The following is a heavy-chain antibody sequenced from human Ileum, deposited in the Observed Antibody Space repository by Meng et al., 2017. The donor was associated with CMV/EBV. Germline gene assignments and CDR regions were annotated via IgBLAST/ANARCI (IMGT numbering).Heavy chain of an antibody. CDR3: VREDIVVFDY. CDR2: IKQDGSAT. CDR1: GFTYSNFW. D-gene: IGHD2-15*01. J-gene: IGHJ4*02. V-gene: IGHV3-7*01. Sequence: GESRKISCAVSGFTYSNFWMSWVRQSPGMGLEWVANIKQDGSATYYADSVKGRFTISRDNAKNSLYLQMDNLRADDTAVYYCVREDIVVFDYWGQGTLVTVSS.